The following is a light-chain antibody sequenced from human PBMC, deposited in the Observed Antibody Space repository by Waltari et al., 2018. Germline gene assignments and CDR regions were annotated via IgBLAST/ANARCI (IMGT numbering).Light chain of an antibody. J-gene: IGLJ1*01. CDR2: EVS. CDR1: DSDVGAYDF. Sequence: QSALTQPASVSGSPGQSITISCSGTDSDVGAYDFVSWYQQHPGKAPHLTIYEVSNRPSAILSRFSASRLGNTASRTISGLQAEDEADYYCSSYTTSSAPGVFGTGTRVTVL. V-gene: IGLV2-14*01. CDR3: SSYTTSSAPGV.